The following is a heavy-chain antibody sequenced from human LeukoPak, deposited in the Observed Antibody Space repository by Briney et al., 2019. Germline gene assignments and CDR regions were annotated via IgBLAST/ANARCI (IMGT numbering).Heavy chain of an antibody. CDR2: ISSSSSYI. J-gene: IGHJ3*02. V-gene: IGHV3-21*01. D-gene: IGHD4-17*01. CDR3: ARDEPHDYGDYVDAFDI. CDR1: GFTFSSYG. Sequence: GGSLRLSCAASGFTFSSYGMHWVRQAPGKGLEWVSSISSSSSYIYYADSVKGRFTISRDNAKNSLYLQMNSLRAEDTAVYYCARDEPHDYGDYVDAFDIWGQGTMVTVSS.